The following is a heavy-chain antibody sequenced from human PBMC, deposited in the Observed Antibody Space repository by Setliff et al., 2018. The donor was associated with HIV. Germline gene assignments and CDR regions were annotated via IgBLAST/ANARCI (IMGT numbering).Heavy chain of an antibody. Sequence: PSETLSLTCTVSGDSVNDRSYFWGWIRQPPGKGLEWIGTFYYNGDSRYNPSLKSRVTISVDTSKNQFSLKLSSVTAADTALYYCARHCGYTPGQTCLYYLDVWGKGTTVTVS. CDR1: GDSVNDRSYF. CDR2: FYYNGDS. J-gene: IGHJ6*03. CDR3: ARHCGYTPGQTCLYYLDV. D-gene: IGHD5-18*01. V-gene: IGHV4-39*01.